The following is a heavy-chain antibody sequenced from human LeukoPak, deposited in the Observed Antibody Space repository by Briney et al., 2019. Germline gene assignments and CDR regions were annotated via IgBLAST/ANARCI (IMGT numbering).Heavy chain of an antibody. Sequence: PGGSLRLSCAASGFTFDDYGMSWVRQAPGKGLEWVSGINWNGGSTGYADSVKGRFTISRDNSKNTLYLQMNSLRAEDTAVYYCAKGFDSSAPFDYWGQGTLATVSS. CDR2: INWNGGST. CDR3: AKGFDSSAPFDY. V-gene: IGHV3-20*04. J-gene: IGHJ4*02. D-gene: IGHD3-22*01. CDR1: GFTFDDYG.